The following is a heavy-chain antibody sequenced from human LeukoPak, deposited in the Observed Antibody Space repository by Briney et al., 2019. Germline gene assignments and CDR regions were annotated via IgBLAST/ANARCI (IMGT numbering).Heavy chain of an antibody. D-gene: IGHD5-24*01. CDR3: ARDVRRDGYNVIDY. Sequence: GGSLRLSCAASGFTFSSYSMYWVRQAPGKGLEWVSSISSSSSYIYYADSVKGRFTISRDNAKNSLYLQMNSLRAEDTAVYYCARDVRRDGYNVIDYWGQGTLVTVSS. J-gene: IGHJ4*02. CDR1: GFTFSSYS. V-gene: IGHV3-21*01. CDR2: ISSSSSYI.